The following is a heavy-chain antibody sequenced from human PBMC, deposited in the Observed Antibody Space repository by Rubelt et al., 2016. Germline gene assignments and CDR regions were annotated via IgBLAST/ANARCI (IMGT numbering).Heavy chain of an antibody. V-gene: IGHV4-31*03. CDR1: GGSISSGGHY. CDR2: ISYSGST. D-gene: IGHD3-10*01. Sequence: QVQLQESGPGLVKPSQTLSLTCTVSGGSISSGGHYWSWIRTHPGRGLEWIGYISYSGSTYYNPSLKSRVTISVDTSKNQFSLKLSSVTAADTAVYYCAREGGVSGSYFFDYWGQGTLVSVSS. CDR3: AREGGVSGSYFFDY. J-gene: IGHJ4*02.